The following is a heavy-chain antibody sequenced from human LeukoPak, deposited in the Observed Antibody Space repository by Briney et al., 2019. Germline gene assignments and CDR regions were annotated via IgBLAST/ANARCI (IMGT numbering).Heavy chain of an antibody. CDR1: SGSSRSYY. D-gene: IGHD5-24*01. V-gene: IGHV4-4*07. CDR3: ARGDGYTYSLDY. J-gene: IGHJ4*02. CDR2: IHASGTT. Sequence: SETLSLICTFSSGSSRSYYWSWIRQTPGNGLECIGRIHASGTTRYNPSLERRVTMSLDTPRNFFSLKLRSVTAADSAVYYCARGDGYTYSLDYWGQGILVTVSS.